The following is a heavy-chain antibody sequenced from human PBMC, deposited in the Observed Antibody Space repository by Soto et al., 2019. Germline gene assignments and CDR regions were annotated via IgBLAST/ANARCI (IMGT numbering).Heavy chain of an antibody. CDR1: GFTFRSYV. CDR2: TSYDGSGK. D-gene: IGHD3-16*01. J-gene: IGHJ1*01. CDR3: ARWGTTGGLDV. Sequence: QVQLVESGGGVVQPGTSLRVSCVGSGFTFRSYVIHWVRQAPGKGLEWVALTSYDGSGKYYGDSVRGRFTISRDNSRNTVDLQMDSRRLEDTALYYCARWGTTGGLDVWGQGTLVS. V-gene: IGHV3-30*19.